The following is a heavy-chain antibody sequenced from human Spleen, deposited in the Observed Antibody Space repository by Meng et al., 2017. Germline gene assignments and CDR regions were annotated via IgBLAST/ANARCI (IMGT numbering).Heavy chain of an antibody. CDR1: GGSFSGYY. J-gene: IGHJ4*02. CDR2: INHSGST. Sequence: QVQLQRWGAGLLKPSATLPLTCAVYGGSFSGYYWSWIRQPPGKGLEWIGEINHSGSTNYNPSLKSRVTISVDTSKNQFSLKLSSVTAADTAVYYCARVSRGWSGYYGYWGQGTLVTVSS. V-gene: IGHV4-34*01. D-gene: IGHD3-3*01. CDR3: ARVSRGWSGYYGY.